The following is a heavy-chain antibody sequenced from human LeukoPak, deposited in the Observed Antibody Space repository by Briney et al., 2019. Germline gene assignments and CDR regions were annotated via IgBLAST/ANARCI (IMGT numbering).Heavy chain of an antibody. J-gene: IGHJ6*03. CDR3: ARDYGSGRRYYYMDV. Sequence: MASETLSLTCTVSGYSISTGYYWGWIRQPPGKGLEWIGSMYYSGSTFYNPSLKSRVTILVDTSKNQFSLKLSSVTAADTAVYYCARDYGSGRRYYYMDVWGKGTTVTVSS. CDR1: GYSISTGYY. V-gene: IGHV4-38-2*02. D-gene: IGHD3-10*01. CDR2: MYYSGST.